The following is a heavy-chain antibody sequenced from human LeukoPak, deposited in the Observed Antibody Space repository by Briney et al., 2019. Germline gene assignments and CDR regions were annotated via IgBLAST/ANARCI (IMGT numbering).Heavy chain of an antibody. J-gene: IGHJ4*02. CDR3: ARDAYYYGSGKPIDY. CDR1: GYTFTSYG. CDR2: ISAYNGNT. Sequence: GASVKVSCKASGYTFTSYGISWVRQAPGQGLEWMGWISAYNGNTNYAQKLQGRVTMTTDTSTSTAYMELRSLRSDDTAVYYCARDAYYYGSGKPIDYWGQGTLVTVSS. V-gene: IGHV1-18*01. D-gene: IGHD3-10*01.